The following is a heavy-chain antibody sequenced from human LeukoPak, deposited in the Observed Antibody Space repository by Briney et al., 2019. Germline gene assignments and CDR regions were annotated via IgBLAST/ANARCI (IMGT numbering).Heavy chain of an antibody. Sequence: PGGSLRLFCAASGFTFSSYCMSWVRHAPGKGREWVANIKQDGSEKYYVDSVKGRFTISRDNAKNSLYLQMNSLRAEDTAVYYCARPRGLQSPFDYGGQGTLVTVSS. J-gene: IGHJ4*02. CDR1: GFTFSSYC. V-gene: IGHV3-7*01. D-gene: IGHD5-24*01. CDR2: IKQDGSEK. CDR3: ARPRGLQSPFDY.